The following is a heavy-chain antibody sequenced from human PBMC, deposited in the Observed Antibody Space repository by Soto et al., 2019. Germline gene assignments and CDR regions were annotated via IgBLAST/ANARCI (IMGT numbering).Heavy chain of an antibody. D-gene: IGHD1-1*01. CDR1: GFSFRNSA. V-gene: IGHV3-30*04. Sequence: QVQLVESGGGVVQPGRSLRLSCAASGFSFRNSAMHWVRQAPGKGLEWVAMISFDGHNKYYADSVRGRFTISRDNPKNRQYMQMNSLRADDKAGYFCARDVSPDRNPSWFDPWGHGTLVTVSS. CDR3: ARDVSPDRNPSWFDP. J-gene: IGHJ5*02. CDR2: ISFDGHNK.